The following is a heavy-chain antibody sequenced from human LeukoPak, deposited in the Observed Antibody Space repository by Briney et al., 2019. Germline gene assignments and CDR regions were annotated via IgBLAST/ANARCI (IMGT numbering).Heavy chain of an antibody. CDR1: GGAFSGYY. V-gene: IGHV4-34*01. D-gene: IGHD3-3*01. Sequence: SETLSLTCAVYGGAFSGYYCSWIRQSPGRGLEWIGEINHSGGTNHNPSLKSRVTISVDTSKNQFSLRLSSVTAADTAVYYCARTITIFGAEYGMDVWGQGTTVTVSS. CDR2: INHSGGT. J-gene: IGHJ6*02. CDR3: ARTITIFGAEYGMDV.